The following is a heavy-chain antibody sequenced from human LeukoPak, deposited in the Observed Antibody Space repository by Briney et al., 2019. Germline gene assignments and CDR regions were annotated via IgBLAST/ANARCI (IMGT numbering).Heavy chain of an antibody. J-gene: IGHJ4*02. V-gene: IGHV4-38-2*01. CDR2: IYHSGST. CDR1: GFSLSSGYY. D-gene: IGHD2-15*01. CDR3: VRGSYCSGGSCYADLDY. Sequence: SETLSPTCAVSGFSLSSGYYWGWIRQPPGKGLEWIGRIYHSGSTYYNPSLKSRVTISVATSKNQFSLKLTSVTAADTAVYYCVRGSYCSGGSCYADLDYWGQGTLVTVSS.